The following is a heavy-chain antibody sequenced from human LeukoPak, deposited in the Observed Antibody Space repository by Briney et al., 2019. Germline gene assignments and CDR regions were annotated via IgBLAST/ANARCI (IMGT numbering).Heavy chain of an antibody. CDR2: ISGSGGAT. J-gene: IGHJ4*02. D-gene: IGHD3-16*01. CDR1: GVNNYA. V-gene: IGHV3-23*01. Sequence: GGSLRLSCAVSGVNNYAISWVRQAPGKGLEWVSVISGSGGATYYADSVKGRFTISRGTSENTIYLQMNSLRAEDTAVYYCATSPRVTLYVMGDFAYWGQGTLVTVSS. CDR3: ATSPRVTLYVMGDFAY.